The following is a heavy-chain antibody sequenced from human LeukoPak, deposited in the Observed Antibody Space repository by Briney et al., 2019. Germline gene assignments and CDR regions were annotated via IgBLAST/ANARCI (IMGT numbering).Heavy chain of an antibody. V-gene: IGHV3-11*04. CDR2: ISGSGSTI. Sequence: GGSLRLSCAASGFTFSDYSMGWIRQAPGKGLEWVSSISGSGSTIYYADSVKGRFTISRDNAKNSLYLQMNSLRAEDTAVYYCARMDRGYCSSTSCESYYYYYMDVWGKGTTVTVSS. CDR1: GFTFSDYS. J-gene: IGHJ6*03. CDR3: ARMDRGYCSSTSCESYYYYYMDV. D-gene: IGHD2-2*01.